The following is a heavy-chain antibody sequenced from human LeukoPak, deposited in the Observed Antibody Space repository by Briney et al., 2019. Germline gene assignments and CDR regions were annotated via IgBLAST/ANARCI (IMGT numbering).Heavy chain of an antibody. CDR2: ISYDESNK. V-gene: IGHV3-30-3*01. CDR3: ARETGSSVGSTDFDY. D-gene: IGHD6-6*01. Sequence: PGGSLRLSCAASGFTFSSYAMHWVRQAPGKGLEWVAVISYDESNKHYADSVKGRLTISRDNSKNTLYLQMHSLRAEDTALYYCARETGSSVGSTDFDYWGQGTLVTVSS. CDR1: GFTFSSYA. J-gene: IGHJ4*02.